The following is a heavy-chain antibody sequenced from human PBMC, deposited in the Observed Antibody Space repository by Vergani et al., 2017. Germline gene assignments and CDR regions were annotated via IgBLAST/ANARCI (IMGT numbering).Heavy chain of an antibody. CDR3: ARDACDY. CDR2: TYPTGIT. Sequence: QVQLQESGPGLVKPSQTLSLTCSVSGDSIRGPYYYWRWIRQPPGKGLEWISYTYPTGITHSNLSLKSRVTISMDPSKNQFSLKLTSVTAADTALYYCARDACDYWGQGILVTVSS. V-gene: IGHV4-30-4*01. J-gene: IGHJ4*02. CDR1: GDSIRGPYYY.